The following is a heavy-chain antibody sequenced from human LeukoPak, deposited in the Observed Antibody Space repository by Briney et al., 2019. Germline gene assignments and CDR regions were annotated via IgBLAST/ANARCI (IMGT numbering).Heavy chain of an antibody. CDR1: GGSISSSSYY. V-gene: IGHV4-39*07. J-gene: IGHJ5*02. CDR2: IYYSGST. D-gene: IGHD6-13*01. Sequence: SETLSLTCTVSGGSISSSSYYWGWIRQPPGKGLEWIGSIYYSGSTYYNPSLKSRVTISVDTSKNQFSLKLSSVTAADTAVYYCARETHSSSWYNWFDPWGQGTLVTVSS. CDR3: ARETHSSSWYNWFDP.